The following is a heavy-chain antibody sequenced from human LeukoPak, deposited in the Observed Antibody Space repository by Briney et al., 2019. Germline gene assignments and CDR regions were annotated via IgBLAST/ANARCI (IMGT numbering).Heavy chain of an antibody. CDR3: TTRSPARYCSDGACYSSADY. CDR2: IRSKADGGTP. Sequence: GGSLRLSCAASGFSFSDAWMNWVRQAPGKGLEWVGHIRSKADGGTPDYIAPVKGRFTISRDDSKDTLYLQMNSLNTKDTAMYYCTTRSPARYCSDGACYSSADYWGQGTLVTVSS. V-gene: IGHV3-15*07. D-gene: IGHD2-15*01. J-gene: IGHJ4*02. CDR1: GFSFSDAW.